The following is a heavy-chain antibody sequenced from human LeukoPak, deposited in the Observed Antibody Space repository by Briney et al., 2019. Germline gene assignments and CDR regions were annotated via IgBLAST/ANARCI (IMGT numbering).Heavy chain of an antibody. CDR1: GYTFTSYY. CDR3: ARLGSIVGALGY. CDR2: INPSGGSR. D-gene: IGHD1-26*01. J-gene: IGHJ4*02. V-gene: IGHV1-46*01. Sequence: ASVKVSCKASGYTFTSYYMHWVRQAPGQGREGMGIINPSGGSRSYAQRFQGRVTMTRDTSTSKVYMELSSLRSEDTAVYYCARLGSIVGALGYWGQGTLVTVSS.